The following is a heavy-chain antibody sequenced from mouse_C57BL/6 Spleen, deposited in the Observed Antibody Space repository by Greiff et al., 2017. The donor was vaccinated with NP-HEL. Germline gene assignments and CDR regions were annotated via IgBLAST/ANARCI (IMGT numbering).Heavy chain of an antibody. CDR1: GYTFTSYW. Sequence: QVQLQQPGAELVRPGSSVKLSCKASGYTFTSYWMYWVKQRPGQGLEWIGNIYPSDSETHYNQKFKDKATLTVDKSSSTAYMQLSSLTSEDSAVYYCARILGNYAMDYWGQGTSVTVSS. CDR2: IYPSDSET. CDR3: ARILGNYAMDY. V-gene: IGHV1-61*01. D-gene: IGHD4-1*01. J-gene: IGHJ4*01.